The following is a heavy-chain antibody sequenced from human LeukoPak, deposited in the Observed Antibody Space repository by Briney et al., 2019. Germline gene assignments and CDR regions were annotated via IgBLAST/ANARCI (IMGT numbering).Heavy chain of an antibody. J-gene: IGHJ4*02. Sequence: GGSLRLSCAASGFTVSSNYMSWVRQAPGKGLEWVSVIYGGGSTYYADSVKGRFTISRDKTKNTLYLQMNSLRAEDTAVYYCAKSSYYDASGYYREYYFDYWGQGTLVTVSS. D-gene: IGHD3-22*01. V-gene: IGHV3-53*01. CDR2: IYGGGST. CDR3: AKSSYYDASGYYREYYFDY. CDR1: GFTVSSNY.